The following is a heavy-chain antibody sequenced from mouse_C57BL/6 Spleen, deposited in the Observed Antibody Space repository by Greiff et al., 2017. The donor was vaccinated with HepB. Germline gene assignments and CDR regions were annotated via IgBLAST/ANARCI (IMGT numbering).Heavy chain of an antibody. J-gene: IGHJ2*01. CDR1: GFTFTDYY. CDR3: ARYYAPGEDYFDY. D-gene: IGHD1-1*01. Sequence: EVQVVESGGGLVQPGGSLSLSCAASGFTFTDYYMSWVRQPPGKALEWLGFIRNKANGYTTEYSASVKGRFTISRDNSQSILYLQMNALRAEDSATYYCARYYAPGEDYFDYWGQGTTLTVSS. CDR2: IRNKANGYTT. V-gene: IGHV7-3*01.